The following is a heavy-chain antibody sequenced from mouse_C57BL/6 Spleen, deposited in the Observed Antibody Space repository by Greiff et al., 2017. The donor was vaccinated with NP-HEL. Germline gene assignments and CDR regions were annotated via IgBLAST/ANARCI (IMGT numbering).Heavy chain of an antibody. D-gene: IGHD1-1*01. CDR2: IYPGDGDT. V-gene: IGHV1-82*01. CDR1: GYAFSSSW. J-gene: IGHJ4*01. Sequence: QVQLQQSGPELVKPGASVKISCKASGYAFSSSWMNWVKQRPGKGLEWIGRIYPGDGDTNYNGKFKGKATLTADNSSSTAYMQLSSLTSEDSAVYFCASVTTVVAYYAMDYWGQGTSVTVSS. CDR3: ASVTTVVAYYAMDY.